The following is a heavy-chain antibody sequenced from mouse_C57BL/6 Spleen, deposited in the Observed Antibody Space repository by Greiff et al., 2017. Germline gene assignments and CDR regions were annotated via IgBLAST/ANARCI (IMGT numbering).Heavy chain of an antibody. V-gene: IGHV1-18*01. D-gene: IGHD2-2*01. CDR2: INPNNGGT. CDR3: ARVPYGYNLYFDF. J-gene: IGHJ1*03. CDR1: GYTFTDYN. Sequence: EVQLQQSGPELVKPGASVKISCKASGYTFTDYNMDWVKQSHGKSLEWIGEINPNNGGTNYNEKFKGKATLTVAKSSSTAYMELRSLTSEDTAVYYCARVPYGYNLYFDFWGTGTTVTVSS.